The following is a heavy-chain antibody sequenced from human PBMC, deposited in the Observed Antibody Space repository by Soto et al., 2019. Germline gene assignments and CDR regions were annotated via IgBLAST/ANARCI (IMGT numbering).Heavy chain of an antibody. V-gene: IGHV4-59*01. CDR3: ASVNPTVTTAALDY. CDR2: IYYSGST. CDR1: GGSISSYY. D-gene: IGHD4-17*01. J-gene: IGHJ4*02. Sequence: SETLSLTCTVSGGSISSYYWSWIRQPPGKGLEWIGYIYYSGSTNYNPSLKSRVTISVDTSKNQFSLKLSSVTAADTAVYYRASVNPTVTTAALDYWGQGTLVTVSS.